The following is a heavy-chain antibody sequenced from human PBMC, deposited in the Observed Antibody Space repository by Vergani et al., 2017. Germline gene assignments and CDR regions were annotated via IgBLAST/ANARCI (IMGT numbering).Heavy chain of an antibody. D-gene: IGHD1-1*01. CDR1: GYTFTGYY. CDR2: INPNSGGT. Sequence: QVQLVQSGAEVKKPGASVKVSCKASGYTFTGYYMHWVRQAPGQGLEWMGWINPNSGGTNYAQKFQGRVTMTRDTSISTAYMELSRLRSDDTAVYYCARSTGTTSTYDYYYMDVWGKGTTVTVSS. V-gene: IGHV1-2*02. CDR3: ARSTGTTSTYDYYYMDV. J-gene: IGHJ6*03.